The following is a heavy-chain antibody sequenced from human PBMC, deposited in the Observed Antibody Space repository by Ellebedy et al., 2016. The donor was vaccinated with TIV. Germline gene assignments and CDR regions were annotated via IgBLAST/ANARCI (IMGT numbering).Heavy chain of an antibody. CDR3: AVARGIRGVF. Sequence: ASVKVSCKTSGYTFNAYNIHWVRQAPGQGFEWLGIFSPGGGVTTYAQKLQGRVTMTSDTSTGTVYMELTSLRSDDTAVYFCAVARGIRGVFWGQGTLVTVSS. J-gene: IGHJ4*02. CDR2: FSPGGGVT. CDR1: GYTFNAYN. V-gene: IGHV1-46*02. D-gene: IGHD3-10*01.